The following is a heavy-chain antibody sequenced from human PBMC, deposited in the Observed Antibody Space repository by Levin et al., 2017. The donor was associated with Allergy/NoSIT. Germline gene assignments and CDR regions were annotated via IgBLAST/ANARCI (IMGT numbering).Heavy chain of an antibody. V-gene: IGHV4-39*01. D-gene: IGHD1-26*01. Sequence: SETLSLTCTVSGGSISSSSYYWGWIRQPPGKGLEWIGSIYYSGSTYYNPSLKSRVTISVDTSKNQFSLKLSSVTAADTAVYYCARHLKEWELGGGYFDYWGQGTLVTVSS. CDR3: ARHLKEWELGGGYFDY. CDR1: GGSISSSSYY. CDR2: IYYSGST. J-gene: IGHJ4*02.